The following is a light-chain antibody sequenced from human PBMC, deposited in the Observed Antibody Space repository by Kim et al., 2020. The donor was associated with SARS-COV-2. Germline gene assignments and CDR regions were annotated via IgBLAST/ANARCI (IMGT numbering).Light chain of an antibody. V-gene: IGLV3-19*01. J-gene: IGLJ2*01. CDR3: NSRDSNDNVV. Sequence: VAWGQTVRITCQGDSLRSYYATWYQQKPGQAPILVIYGKNNRPSGIPDRFSGASSGNTASLTITGTQAGDEADYYCNSRDSNDNVVFGGGTQLTVL. CDR2: GKN. CDR1: SLRSYY.